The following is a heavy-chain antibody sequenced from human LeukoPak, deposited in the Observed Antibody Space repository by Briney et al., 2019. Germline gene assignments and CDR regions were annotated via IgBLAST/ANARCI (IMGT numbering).Heavy chain of an antibody. CDR3: ARDITMHRAPAFDI. Sequence: SETLSLTCTVSSGSISTSNHYWGWVRQPPGKALEWIGNIFYSGSTYYSPSLKSRVTISLDTSRNQFSLKLNSVTAADTAVYYCARDITMHRAPAFDIWGQGTMVTVSS. D-gene: IGHD3-10*01. V-gene: IGHV4-39*07. J-gene: IGHJ3*02. CDR2: IFYSGST. CDR1: SGSISTSNHY.